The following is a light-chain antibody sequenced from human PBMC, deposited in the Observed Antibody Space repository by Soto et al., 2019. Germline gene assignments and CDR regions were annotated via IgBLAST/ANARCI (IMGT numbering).Light chain of an antibody. CDR3: QQYNKWPLT. J-gene: IGKJ1*01. CDR2: GAS. CDR1: QSVSID. Sequence: EIVMTQSPATLSVSPGERATLSCRASQSVSIDLAWYQQTPVQAPRLLIYGASTRATGIPVRFSGSASGTEFTLTISSLQSEDFTVYYCQQYNKWPLTFGQGTKVDNK. V-gene: IGKV3-15*01.